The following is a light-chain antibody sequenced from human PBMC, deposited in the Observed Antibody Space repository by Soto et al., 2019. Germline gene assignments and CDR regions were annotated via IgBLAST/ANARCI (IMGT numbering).Light chain of an antibody. V-gene: IGKV4-1*01. CDR2: WAS. CDR1: QSVLYSSNNKSY. CDR3: QQYYSSPPA. Sequence: DIVMTQSPDALAVSLGERATINCKSSQSVLYSSNNKSYLAWYQQKPGQPPKLLIYWASTRESGVPDRLSGSGYGTDFTLTISSLQAEDVAVYYCQQYYSSPPAFGPGTKVDIK. J-gene: IGKJ3*01.